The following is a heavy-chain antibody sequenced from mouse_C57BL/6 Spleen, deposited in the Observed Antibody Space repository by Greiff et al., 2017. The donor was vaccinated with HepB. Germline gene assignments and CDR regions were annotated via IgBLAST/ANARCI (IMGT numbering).Heavy chain of an antibody. CDR1: GFTFTDYY. CDR2: IRNKANGYTT. J-gene: IGHJ3*01. D-gene: IGHD1-1*01. CDR3: ARNYYGSSVFAY. V-gene: IGHV7-3*01. Sequence: EVKVEESGGGLVQPGGSLSLSCAASGFTFTDYYMSWVRQPPGKALEWLGFIRNKANGYTTEYSASVKGRFTISRDNSQSILYLQMNALRVEDSATYYCARNYYGSSVFAYWGQGTLVTVSA.